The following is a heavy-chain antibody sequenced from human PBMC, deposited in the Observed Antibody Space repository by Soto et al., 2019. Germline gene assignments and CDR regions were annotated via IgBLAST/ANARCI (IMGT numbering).Heavy chain of an antibody. CDR3: ARDLSVVLVAAMGY. J-gene: IGHJ4*02. V-gene: IGHV3-33*01. CDR2: IWYDGSNK. Sequence: QVQLVESGGGVVQPGRSLRLSCATSRFTFSSYGMHWVRQSPGKGLEWVAVIWYDGSNKYYADSVKGRFTISRDNSKNTLYLQLNSQRSEDTAEYYCARDLSVVLVAAMGYWGQGTLVTVSS. CDR1: RFTFSSYG. D-gene: IGHD2-15*01.